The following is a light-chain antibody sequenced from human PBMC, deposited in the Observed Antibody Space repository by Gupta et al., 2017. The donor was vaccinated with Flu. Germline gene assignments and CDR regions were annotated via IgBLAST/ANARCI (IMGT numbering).Light chain of an antibody. CDR1: SSNIGKKY. V-gene: IGLV1-51*01. J-gene: IGLJ3*02. Sequence: TVTISCSGGSSNIGKKYVYWYQQLPGTAPKLLIYENDRRPSGIPDRFSGSKSGTSATLGITGLQTGDEADYYCGTWDDSLYTVLFGGGTKLTVL. CDR2: END. CDR3: GTWDDSLYTVL.